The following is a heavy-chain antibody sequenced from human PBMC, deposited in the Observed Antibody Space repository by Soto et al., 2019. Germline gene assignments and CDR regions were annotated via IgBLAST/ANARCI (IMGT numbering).Heavy chain of an antibody. D-gene: IGHD3-10*01. Sequence: TLSLTCTVSGGSISSGGYYWSWIRQHPGKGLEWIGYIYYSGSTYYNPSLKSRVTISVDTSKNQFSLKLSSVTAADTAVYYCASYRDKDYYYGSGSYARFDPWGQGTLVTVSS. J-gene: IGHJ5*02. V-gene: IGHV4-31*03. CDR2: IYYSGST. CDR1: GGSISSGGYY. CDR3: ASYRDKDYYYGSGSYARFDP.